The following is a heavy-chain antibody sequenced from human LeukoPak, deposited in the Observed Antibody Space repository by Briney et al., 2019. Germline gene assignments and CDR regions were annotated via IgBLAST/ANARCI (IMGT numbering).Heavy chain of an antibody. V-gene: IGHV4-39*01. CDR3: ARTIAGGYCSGGSCFYDY. CDR1: GGSISSSSYY. Sequence: SETLSLTCTVSGGSISSSSYYWGWIRQPPGKGLEWIGSIYYSGSTYYNPSLRSRVTMSVDTSKNQFSLKLSSVTAADTAVYYCARTIAGGYCSGGSCFYDYWGQGTLVTVSS. J-gene: IGHJ4*02. D-gene: IGHD2-15*01. CDR2: IYYSGST.